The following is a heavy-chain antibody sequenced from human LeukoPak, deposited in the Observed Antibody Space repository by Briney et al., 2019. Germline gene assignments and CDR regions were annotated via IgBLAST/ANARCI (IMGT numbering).Heavy chain of an antibody. J-gene: IGHJ4*02. CDR3: ARVGLFDY. CDR2: ITTGSVT. CDR1: GFTFSTYN. V-gene: IGHV3-48*02. Sequence: GSLRLSCAASGFTFSTYNINWVRQAPGKGLEWVACITTGSVTHYADSVKGRFTISRDNAKNSVYLQMSSLIDDDTAVYYCARVGLFDYWGQGALVTVSS. D-gene: IGHD2-21*01.